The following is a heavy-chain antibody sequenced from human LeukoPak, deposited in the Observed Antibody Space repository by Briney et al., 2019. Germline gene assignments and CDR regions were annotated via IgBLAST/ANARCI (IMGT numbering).Heavy chain of an antibody. J-gene: IGHJ4*02. V-gene: IGHV1-69*04. D-gene: IGHD1-14*01. CDR3: ARRRTYFDS. Sequence: ASVKVSCKTSGGTFNTYAINWVRQAPGQGPQWMGRIIPVLDITTYAQAFQGRVTITADKSTSTVYMKLSSLTSEDTAIYYCARRRTYFDSWGQGTLVTVSS. CDR1: GGTFNTYA. CDR2: IIPVLDIT.